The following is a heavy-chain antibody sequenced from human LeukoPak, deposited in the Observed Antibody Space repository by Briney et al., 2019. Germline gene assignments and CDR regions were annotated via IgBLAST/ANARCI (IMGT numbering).Heavy chain of an antibody. CDR3: AKGPTYYDFWSGYPSPAYGMDV. V-gene: IGHV3-23*01. J-gene: IGHJ6*02. CDR1: GFTFSSYA. CDR2: VSATGDTT. Sequence: PGGSLRLSCAASGFTFSSYAMSWVRQAPGKGLECVSVVSATGDTTYYADSVKGRYTISRDKSKNTLYLQMNSLRAEDTAVYYCAKGPTYYDFWSGYPSPAYGMDVWGQGTTVTVSS. D-gene: IGHD3-3*01.